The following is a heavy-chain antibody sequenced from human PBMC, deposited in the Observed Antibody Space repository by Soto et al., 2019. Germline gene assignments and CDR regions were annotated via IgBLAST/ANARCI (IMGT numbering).Heavy chain of an antibody. CDR1: GFSLSTSGVG. CDR3: AHSPPPAVAAAGTWGYFDY. V-gene: IGHV2-5*02. CDR2: IYWDDDK. J-gene: IGHJ4*02. Sequence: QITLKESGPTLVKPTQTLTLTCTFSGFSLSTSGVGVGWIRQPPGKALEWLALIYWDDDKRYSLSLKSRLTITKDTSKNQVVLTMTNMDPVDTATYYCAHSPPPAVAAAGTWGYFDYWGQGTLVTVSS. D-gene: IGHD6-13*01.